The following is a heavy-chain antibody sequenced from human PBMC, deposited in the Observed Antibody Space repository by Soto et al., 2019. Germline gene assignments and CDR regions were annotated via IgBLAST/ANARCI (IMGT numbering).Heavy chain of an antibody. J-gene: IGHJ3*02. V-gene: IGHV4-39*07. CDR3: ARAYYYGSGRNDAFDI. CDR2: TYYSGST. D-gene: IGHD3-10*01. Sequence: GLIRQPPGKGLEWIGCTYYSGSTYYNPSLKSRVTISVDTSKNQFSLKLSSVTAADTAVYYCARAYYYGSGRNDAFDIWGQGTMVTVSS.